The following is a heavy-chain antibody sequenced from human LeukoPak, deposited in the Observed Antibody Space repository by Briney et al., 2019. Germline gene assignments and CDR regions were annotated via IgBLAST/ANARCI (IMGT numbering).Heavy chain of an antibody. V-gene: IGHV3-23*01. D-gene: IGHD6-25*01. Sequence: GGSLRLSCAASGFTFSSYAMSWVRQAPGKGLEWVSAISGSGGSTYYADSVKGRFTISRDNSKNTLYLQMNSLRAEDTAVYYRAKDPSWIAEANYFDYWGQGTLVTVSS. CDR1: GFTFSSYA. CDR3: AKDPSWIAEANYFDY. J-gene: IGHJ4*02. CDR2: ISGSGGST.